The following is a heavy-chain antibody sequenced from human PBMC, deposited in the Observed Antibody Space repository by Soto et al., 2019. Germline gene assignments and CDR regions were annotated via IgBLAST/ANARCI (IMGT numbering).Heavy chain of an antibody. CDR2: VYYSGST. CDR1: GGSVSSSRYY. Sequence: QLQLQESGPGLVKPSETLSLTCTVSGGSVSSSRYYWGWVRQPPGKGLEWIGSVYYSGSTYYNPSLESLVTISVDKSKNQFSLKLMSLSAADTAVYYCGRLEGLATISYYFDYWGQGALVTVSS. J-gene: IGHJ4*02. CDR3: GRLEGLATISYYFDY. D-gene: IGHD3-9*01. V-gene: IGHV4-39*01.